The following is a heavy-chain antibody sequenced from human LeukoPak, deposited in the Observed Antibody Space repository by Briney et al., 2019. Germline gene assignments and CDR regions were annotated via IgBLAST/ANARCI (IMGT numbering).Heavy chain of an antibody. CDR1: GGSISSYY. CDR2: IYSSGST. J-gene: IGHJ4*02. D-gene: IGHD6-19*01. V-gene: IGHV4-59*12. Sequence: SETLSLTCTVSGGSISSYYWSWIRQPPGKGLEWIGCIYSSGSTNYNPSLKSRVTISVATSKNQFSLKLTSVTAADTAVYYCTRAPPYGSGWSKGVLDYWGQGTLVTVSS. CDR3: TRAPPYGSGWSKGVLDY.